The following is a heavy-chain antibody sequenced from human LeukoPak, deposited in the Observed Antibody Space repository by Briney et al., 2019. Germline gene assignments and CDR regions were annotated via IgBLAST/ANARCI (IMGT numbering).Heavy chain of an antibody. CDR1: GGSISSYY. V-gene: IGHV4-4*07. CDR3: AREVSRTRAQTSKNAFDI. Sequence: SETLSLTCTVSGGSISSYYWSWIRQPAGKGLEWIGRIYTSGSTNYNPSLKSRVTMSVDTSKNQFSLKLSSVTAADTAVYYCAREVSRTRAQTSKNAFDIWGQGTMVTVSS. CDR2: IYTSGST. J-gene: IGHJ3*02.